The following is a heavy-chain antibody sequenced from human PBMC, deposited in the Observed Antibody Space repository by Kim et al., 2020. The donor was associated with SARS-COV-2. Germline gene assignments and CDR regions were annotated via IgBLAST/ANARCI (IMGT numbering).Heavy chain of an antibody. V-gene: IGHV4-59*01. CDR2: IYYSGST. CDR1: GGSISSYY. CDR3: ARCPGADYGRDV. J-gene: IGHJ6*02. D-gene: IGHD1-26*01. Sequence: SETLSLTCTVSGGSISSYYWSWIRQPPGKGLEWIGYIYYSGSTNYNPSLKSRVTISVDTSKNQFSLKLSSVTAADTAVYYCARCPGADYGRDVWGQGTTVTVSS.